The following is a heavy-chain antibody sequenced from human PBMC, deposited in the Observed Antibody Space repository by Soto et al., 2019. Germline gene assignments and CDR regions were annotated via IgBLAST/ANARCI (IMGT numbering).Heavy chain of an antibody. J-gene: IGHJ6*02. CDR1: GFTFSSYG. Sequence: GSLRLSGAASGFTFSSYGMHWVRQAPGKGLEWVAVIWYDGSNKYYADSVKGRFTISRDNSKNTLYLQMNSLRAEDTAVYYCARDRITMVRGVTYYYGMDVWGQGTTVTVSS. CDR3: ARDRITMVRGVTYYYGMDV. V-gene: IGHV3-33*01. D-gene: IGHD3-10*01. CDR2: IWYDGSNK.